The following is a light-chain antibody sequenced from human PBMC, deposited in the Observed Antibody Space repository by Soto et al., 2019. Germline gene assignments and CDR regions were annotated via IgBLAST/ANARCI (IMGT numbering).Light chain of an antibody. J-gene: IGKJ1*01. CDR3: QQAGSHPRT. V-gene: IGKV1-12*01. CDR1: QSVNSW. CDR2: AAS. Sequence: DIQMTQSPSSVSASVGDRVTITCRASQSVNSWLAWYQQRPGKAPKLLIYAASTLQRGVPPRFSGSGSGTEFTLTIRSLQPEDFATYYCQQAGSHPRTFGPGTKVEIK.